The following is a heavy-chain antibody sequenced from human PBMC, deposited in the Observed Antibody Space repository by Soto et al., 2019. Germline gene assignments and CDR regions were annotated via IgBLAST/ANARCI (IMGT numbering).Heavy chain of an antibody. V-gene: IGHV4-30-2*01. CDR3: AREGRYSYGYFDY. J-gene: IGHJ4*02. CDR1: GGSISSGGYS. Sequence: KTSETLSLTCAVSGGSISSGGYSWSWIRQPPGKGLEWIGYIYHSGSTYYNPSLKSRVTISVDRSKNQFSLKLSSVTAADTAVYYCAREGRYSYGYFDYWGQGTLVTVSS. D-gene: IGHD5-18*01. CDR2: IYHSGST.